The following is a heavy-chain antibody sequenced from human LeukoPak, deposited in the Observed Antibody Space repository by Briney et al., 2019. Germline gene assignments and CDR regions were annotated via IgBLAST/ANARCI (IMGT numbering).Heavy chain of an antibody. CDR1: GGSISSYY. Sequence: SETLSLTCTVSGGSISSYYWSWIRQPPGKGLEWIGYIYYSGSTNYNPSLKSRVTISVDTSKNQFSLKLSSVTAADTAVYYCARHEGTEYFQHWGQGTLVTVSS. J-gene: IGHJ1*01. CDR2: IYYSGST. CDR3: ARHEGTEYFQH. V-gene: IGHV4-59*08.